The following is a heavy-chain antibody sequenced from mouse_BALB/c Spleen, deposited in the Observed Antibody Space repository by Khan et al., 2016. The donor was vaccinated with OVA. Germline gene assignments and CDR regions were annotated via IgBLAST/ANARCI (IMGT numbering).Heavy chain of an antibody. CDR3: ARFYAPYYAMDY. CDR1: GFSLTNYG. Sequence: QVQLKESGPGLVAPSQSLSITCTVSGFSLTNYGVNWVRQPPGKGLEWLGVIWAGGSTNYNPALMSRLTISKDNTTHKAFLKMNSLHTDAAAMYYCARFYAPYYAMDYWGQGTSVTVSS. D-gene: IGHD2-3*01. J-gene: IGHJ4*01. CDR2: IWAGGST. V-gene: IGHV2-9*02.